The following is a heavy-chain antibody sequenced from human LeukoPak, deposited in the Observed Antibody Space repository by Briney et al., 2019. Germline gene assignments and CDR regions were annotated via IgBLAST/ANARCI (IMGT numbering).Heavy chain of an antibody. J-gene: IGHJ4*02. V-gene: IGHV4-59*08. CDR2: IYYSGST. CDR3: ARVGSGYDFFLDY. CDR1: GGSISSYY. Sequence: SETLSLTCTVSGGSISSYYWSWIRQPPGKGLEWIGYIYYSGSTNYNPSLKSRVTISVDTSKNQFSPKLSSVTAADTAVYYCARVGSGYDFFLDYWGQGTLVTVSS. D-gene: IGHD5-12*01.